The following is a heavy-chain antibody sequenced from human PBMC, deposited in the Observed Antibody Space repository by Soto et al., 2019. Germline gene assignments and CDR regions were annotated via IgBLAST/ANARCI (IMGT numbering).Heavy chain of an antibody. CDR3: AKSVYNWNDGFFDY. CDR2: INSDGSTI. CDR1: GFTFGPFW. J-gene: IGHJ4*02. D-gene: IGHD1-1*01. V-gene: IGHV3-74*01. Sequence: PGGSLRLSCAASGFTFGPFWMHWVRQAPGKGLVWLSHINSDGSTIVYADSVKGRFTISRDNAKNKLYLQMNSLRAEDTAVYYCAKSVYNWNDGFFDYWGQGTLVTVSS.